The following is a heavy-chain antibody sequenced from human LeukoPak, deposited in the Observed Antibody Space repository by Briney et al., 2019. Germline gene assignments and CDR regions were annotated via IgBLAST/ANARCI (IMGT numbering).Heavy chain of an antibody. CDR2: VYYSGST. V-gene: IGHV4-61*01. J-gene: IGHJ4*02. Sequence: SETLSLTCTVSGGSISSSSYYWSWIRQPPGKGLEWIGYVYYSGSTNYNPSLKSRVTISVDTSKNQFSLKLSSVTAADTAVYYCAREGAMILDYWGQGTLVTVSS. D-gene: IGHD3-22*01. CDR1: GGSISSSSYY. CDR3: AREGAMILDY.